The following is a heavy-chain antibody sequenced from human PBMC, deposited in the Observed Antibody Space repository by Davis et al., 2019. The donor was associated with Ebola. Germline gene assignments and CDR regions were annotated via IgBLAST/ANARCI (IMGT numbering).Heavy chain of an antibody. CDR1: GFTFSSYA. D-gene: IGHD3-3*01. V-gene: IGHV3-23*01. CDR3: AKAGRDVLRFLNYMDV. Sequence: GESLKISCAASGFTFSSYAMSWVRQAPGKGLEWVSAISGSGGSTYYADSVKGRFTISRDNSKNTLYLQMNSLRAEDTAVYYCAKAGRDVLRFLNYMDVWGKGTTVTVSS. J-gene: IGHJ6*03. CDR2: ISGSGGST.